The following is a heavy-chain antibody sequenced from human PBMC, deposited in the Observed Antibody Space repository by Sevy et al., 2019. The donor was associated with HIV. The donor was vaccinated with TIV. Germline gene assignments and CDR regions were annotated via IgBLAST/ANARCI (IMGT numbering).Heavy chain of an antibody. CDR2: IKSEFDGGAI. CDR1: GFTFSSAW. J-gene: IGHJ6*02. CDR3: ITDPAYRGYDEEVINYYFYGMDV. Sequence: GGSLRLSCTASGFTFSSAWLSWVRQAPGKGLEWVGRIKSEFDGGAIDYAAPVKGRFSISREDSKNTVYLQMNSLKTEDTAVYYCITDPAYRGYDEEVINYYFYGMDVWGQGTTVTVSS. V-gene: IGHV3-15*01. D-gene: IGHD5-12*01.